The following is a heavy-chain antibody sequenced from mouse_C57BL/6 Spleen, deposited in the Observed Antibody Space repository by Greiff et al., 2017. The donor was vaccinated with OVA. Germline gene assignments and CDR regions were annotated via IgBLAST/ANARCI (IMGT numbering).Heavy chain of an antibody. D-gene: IGHD2-4*01. Sequence: QVQLKQPGAELVKPGASVKLSCKASGYTFTSYWMHWVKQRPGRGLEWIGRIDPNSGGTKYNEKFKSKATLTVDKPSSTAYMQLSSLTSEDSAVYYCARLGLYYDYEDYYAMDYWGQGTSVTVSS. CDR2: IDPNSGGT. V-gene: IGHV1-72*01. CDR3: ARLGLYYDYEDYYAMDY. J-gene: IGHJ4*01. CDR1: GYTFTSYW.